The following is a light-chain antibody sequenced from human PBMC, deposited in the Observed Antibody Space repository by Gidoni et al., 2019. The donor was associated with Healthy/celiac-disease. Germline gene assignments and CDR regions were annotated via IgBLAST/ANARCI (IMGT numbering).Light chain of an antibody. J-gene: IGKJ5*01. Sequence: IVLTQSPGTLPLSPGERATLSCRASQSVSSSYLAWYQQKPGQAPRILIYGAASRATGIPDRFSGSGSGTDFTLTIIRLEPEDFAVYYCQQYGSSPPIIFGQGTRLEIK. CDR1: QSVSSSY. CDR3: QQYGSSPPII. V-gene: IGKV3-20*01. CDR2: GAA.